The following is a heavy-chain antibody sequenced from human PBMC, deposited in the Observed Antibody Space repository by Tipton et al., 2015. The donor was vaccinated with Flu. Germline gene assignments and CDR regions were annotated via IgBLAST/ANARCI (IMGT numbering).Heavy chain of an antibody. D-gene: IGHD2-21*01. Sequence: SGFTFSSYDMHWVRQATGKGLEWVSAIGTAGDTYYPGSVKGRFTISRENAKNSLYLQMNSLRAGDTAVYYCARGGLVVAAPGAFDIWGQGTMVTVSS. V-gene: IGHV3-13*01. J-gene: IGHJ3*02. CDR3: ARGGLVVAAPGAFDI. CDR2: IGTAGDT. CDR1: GFTFSSYD.